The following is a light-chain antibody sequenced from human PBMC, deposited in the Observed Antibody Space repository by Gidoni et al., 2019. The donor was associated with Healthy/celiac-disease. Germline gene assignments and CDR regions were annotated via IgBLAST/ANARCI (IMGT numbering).Light chain of an antibody. J-gene: IGLJ2*01. Sequence: QSALTQPASVSGSPGQSITISCTGTSSDVGGYNYVSWYQQHPGKAPKLMIYEVSNRPSGVSNRFSGSKSGNTASLTISGLQAEDEADYYCSSYTSSSTLEVVFGGGTKLXVX. CDR3: SSYTSSSTLEVV. V-gene: IGLV2-14*01. CDR1: SSDVGGYNY. CDR2: EVS.